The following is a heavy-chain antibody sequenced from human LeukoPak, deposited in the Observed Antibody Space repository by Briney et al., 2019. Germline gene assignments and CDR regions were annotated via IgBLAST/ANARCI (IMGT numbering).Heavy chain of an antibody. CDR3: ARLDSWWVSWFDY. CDR1: GGSFSGYY. D-gene: IGHD2-15*01. Sequence: SETLSLTCAVYGGSFSGYYWSWIRQPPGKGLEWIGEINHSGSTNYNPSLKSRVTISVDTSKNQFSLKLSSVTAADTAVYYCARLDSWWVSWFDYWGQGTLVTVSS. V-gene: IGHV4-34*01. J-gene: IGHJ4*02. CDR2: INHSGST.